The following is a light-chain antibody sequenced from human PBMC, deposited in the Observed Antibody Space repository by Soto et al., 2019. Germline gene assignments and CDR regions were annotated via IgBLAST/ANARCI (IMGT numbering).Light chain of an antibody. V-gene: IGKV3-20*01. Sequence: EIVWTQAPGTLSFSPGERATLSCRASQSVSSSYLAWYQQKPGQAPRLLIYGASSRATGIPGRFSGSGSGTDFTLTISRLEPEDFAVYXXXXXGRSPFTFGPGTKVDIK. J-gene: IGKJ3*01. CDR3: XXXGRSPFT. CDR1: QSVSSSY. CDR2: GAS.